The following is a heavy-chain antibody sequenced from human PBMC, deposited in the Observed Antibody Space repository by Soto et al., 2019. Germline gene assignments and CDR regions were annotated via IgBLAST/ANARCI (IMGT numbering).Heavy chain of an antibody. J-gene: IGHJ4*02. D-gene: IGHD4-4*01. V-gene: IGHV1-69*08. CDR3: ARDQDGNSPPRDY. Sequence: QVQLVQSGAEVKKPGSSVKVSCKASGGTFSSYTISWVRQAPGQGLEWMGRIIPILGIANYAQKFQGRVTITADKSTSTAYMELSSLRSEDTAVYYCARDQDGNSPPRDYWGQGTLVTVSS. CDR2: IIPILGIA. CDR1: GGTFSSYT.